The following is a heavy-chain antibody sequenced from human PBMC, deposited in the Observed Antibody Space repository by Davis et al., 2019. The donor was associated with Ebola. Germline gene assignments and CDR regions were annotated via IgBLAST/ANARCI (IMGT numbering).Heavy chain of an antibody. Sequence: GGSLRLSCAASGFTFRNYLMSWVRQAPGKGLEWVANIKEEGSEKYYVDSVKGRFTISRDNAKNSLYLQMNSLTVEDTAVYYCAKGGSGWPSDYSYGMGVWGKGTTVTVSS. J-gene: IGHJ6*04. D-gene: IGHD6-19*01. CDR1: GFTFRNYL. CDR2: IKEEGSEK. CDR3: AKGGSGWPSDYSYGMGV. V-gene: IGHV3-7*03.